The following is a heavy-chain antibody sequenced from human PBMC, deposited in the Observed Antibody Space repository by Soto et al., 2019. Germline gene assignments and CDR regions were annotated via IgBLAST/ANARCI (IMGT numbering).Heavy chain of an antibody. D-gene: IGHD6-25*01. CDR1: GFTFSSYA. CDR3: ARVRRPYYYYYGMDV. V-gene: IGHV3-30-3*01. CDR2: ISYDGSNK. J-gene: IGHJ6*02. Sequence: QVQLVESGGGVVQPGRSLRLSCAASGFTFSSYAMYWVRQAPGKGLEWVAVISYDGSNKYYADSVKGRFTISRDNSKNTLYLQMNSLRAEDTAVYYCARVRRPYYYYYGMDVWGQGTTVTVSS.